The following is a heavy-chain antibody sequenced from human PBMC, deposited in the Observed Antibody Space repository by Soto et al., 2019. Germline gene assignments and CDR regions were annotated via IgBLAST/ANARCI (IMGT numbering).Heavy chain of an antibody. CDR1: GYTFTSYG. V-gene: IGHV1-18*01. CDR3: ARGGRTDNKSYHYYYMHV. J-gene: IGHJ6*03. Sequence: QVQLVQSGAEVKKPGASVKVSCKASGYTFTSYGISWVRQAPGQGLEWLGWISVYNENTISAQKFQGRVTLTTDTSTNPPSMELRSLRSDDTAVYFCARGGRTDNKSYHYYYMHVWGTVTTVTVSS. D-gene: IGHD1-1*01. CDR2: ISVYNENT.